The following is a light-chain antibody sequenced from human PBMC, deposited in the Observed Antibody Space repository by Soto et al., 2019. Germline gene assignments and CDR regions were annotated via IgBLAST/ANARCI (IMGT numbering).Light chain of an antibody. CDR3: SSYAGGNNV. CDR2: EVN. Sequence: QSALTQPPSASGSPGQSVTISCTGTSSDVGGYNYVSWYQQYPGKVPKLMVYEVNNRPSGVPDRFSGSKSGNTASLTVSGLQAEDEADYYCSSYAGGNNVFGTGTKLNVL. CDR1: SSDVGGYNY. J-gene: IGLJ1*01. V-gene: IGLV2-8*01.